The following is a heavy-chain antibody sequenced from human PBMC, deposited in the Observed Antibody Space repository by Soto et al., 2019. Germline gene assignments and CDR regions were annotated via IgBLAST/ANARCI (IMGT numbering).Heavy chain of an antibody. J-gene: IGHJ4*02. Sequence: GGSLRLSCAASGFTFSSYGMHWVRQAPGKGLEWVAVISYDGSNKYYADSVKGRFTISRDNSKNTLYLQMNSLRAEDTAVYYCAKGAYDYGDYATTGFDYWGQGTLVTVSS. CDR3: AKGAYDYGDYATTGFDY. CDR1: GFTFSSYG. D-gene: IGHD4-17*01. CDR2: ISYDGSNK. V-gene: IGHV3-30*18.